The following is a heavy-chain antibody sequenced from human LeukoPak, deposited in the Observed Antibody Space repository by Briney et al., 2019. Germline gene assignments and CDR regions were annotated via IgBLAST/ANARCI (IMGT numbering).Heavy chain of an antibody. J-gene: IGHJ4*02. D-gene: IGHD1-26*01. V-gene: IGHV4-59*01. Sequence: SETLSLTCTVSGGSISSYYWSWIRQPPGKGLEWIGYIYYSGSTNYNPSLKSRLTISVDTSKNQFSLKLSSATAADTAVYYCARGGSYYDYWGQGTLVTVSS. CDR3: ARGGSYYDY. CDR1: GGSISSYY. CDR2: IYYSGST.